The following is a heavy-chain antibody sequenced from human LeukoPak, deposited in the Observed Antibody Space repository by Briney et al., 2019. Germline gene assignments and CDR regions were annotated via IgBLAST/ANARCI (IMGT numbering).Heavy chain of an antibody. V-gene: IGHV4-59*11. D-gene: IGHD3-10*01. CDR3: ARDRVRGTITYAGFDP. J-gene: IGHJ5*02. Sequence: PSETLSLTCTVSGGSISSHYCSWIRQPPGKGLEGCGYIYYNGSTYYNPSLKSRVTISIDTSKNQISLKLSSVTAADTAVYYCARDRVRGTITYAGFDPWGQGTLVTVSS. CDR2: IYYNGST. CDR1: GGSISSHY.